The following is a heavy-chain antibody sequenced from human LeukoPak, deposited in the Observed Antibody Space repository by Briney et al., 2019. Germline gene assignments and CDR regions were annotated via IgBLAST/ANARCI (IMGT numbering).Heavy chain of an antibody. Sequence: GGSLRLSCAASGFTFDDYAMHWVRQAPGKGLEWVSGISWNSGSIGYADSVKGRFTISRDNAKNSLYLQMNSLRAEDTALYYCAKAFGNSGYDFVDYWGQGTLATVSS. CDR1: GFTFDDYA. J-gene: IGHJ4*02. D-gene: IGHD5-12*01. V-gene: IGHV3-9*01. CDR2: ISWNSGSI. CDR3: AKAFGNSGYDFVDY.